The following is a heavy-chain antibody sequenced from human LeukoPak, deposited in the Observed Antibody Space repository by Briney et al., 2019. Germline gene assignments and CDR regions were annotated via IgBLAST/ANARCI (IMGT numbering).Heavy chain of an antibody. CDR2: ISGYNGNT. V-gene: IGHV1-18*01. CDR3: ARAPWVVTRKEEYFQH. J-gene: IGHJ1*01. CDR1: GYTFTSYG. Sequence: GASVKVSCKTSGYTFTSYGISWVRQAPGQGLEWMGWISGYNGNTHYAQKLQGRVTMTTDTSTSTAYMELRSLRSDDTAVYYCARAPWVVTRKEEYFQHWGQGTLVTVSS. D-gene: IGHD4-23*01.